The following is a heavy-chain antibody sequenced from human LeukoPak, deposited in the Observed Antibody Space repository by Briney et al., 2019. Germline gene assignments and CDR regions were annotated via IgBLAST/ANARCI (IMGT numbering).Heavy chain of an antibody. Sequence: PSETLSLTCAVYGGSFSGYYWSWIRQPPGKGLEWIGEINHSGSTNYNPSLKSRVTISVDTSKNQFSLKLSSVTAADTAVYYCARGMGSSPMDVWGQGTTVTVSS. D-gene: IGHD1-26*01. CDR2: INHSGST. J-gene: IGHJ6*02. CDR3: ARGMGSSPMDV. V-gene: IGHV4-34*01. CDR1: GGSFSGYY.